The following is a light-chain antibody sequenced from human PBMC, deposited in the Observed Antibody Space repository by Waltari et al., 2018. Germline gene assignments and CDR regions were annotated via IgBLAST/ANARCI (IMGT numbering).Light chain of an antibody. CDR1: SPDLTTYNY. CDR3: SSYAGRDNLL. J-gene: IGLJ2*01. V-gene: IGLV2-8*01. CDR2: EVS. Sequence: QSALTQLPSASGSPGQSVTLSCSGTSPDLTTYNYVPWYQHHPGRAPKLLIYEVSKRPSGVPDRFSGSKSGNTASLTVSGLQTEDEAVYYCSSYAGRDNLLFGGGTKLTVL.